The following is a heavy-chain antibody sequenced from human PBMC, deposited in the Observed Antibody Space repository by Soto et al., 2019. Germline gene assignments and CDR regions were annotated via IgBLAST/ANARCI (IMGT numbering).Heavy chain of an antibody. D-gene: IGHD1-26*01. CDR3: GKDEAFSETYYIDT. J-gene: IGHJ5*02. Sequence: VQLVESGGGLIQAGGSRRLSCRVSGFSVSTNYMAWVRQVPGKGLEWASVIYSSGQTYYPDSVQGRFTISRDNSKNMLFLQMNSLRPEDTAVYHCGKDEAFSETYYIDTWGQGTLVSVSA. V-gene: IGHV3-66*03. CDR2: IYSSGQT. CDR1: GFSVSTNY.